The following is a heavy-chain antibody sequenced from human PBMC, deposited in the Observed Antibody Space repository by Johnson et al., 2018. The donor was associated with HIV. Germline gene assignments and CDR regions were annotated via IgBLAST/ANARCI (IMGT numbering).Heavy chain of an antibody. Sequence: EQLVESGGGLVKPGGSLRLSCAASGFTFSNAWMSWVRQAPGKGPEWVGRIKSKTDGGTTDYAAPVKGRFSISRDDSKNTLYLQMNSLRAEDTALYYCARATYYYDTSGYLTRPRAFDVWGQGTMVTVSS. CDR1: GFTFSNAW. D-gene: IGHD3-22*01. CDR2: IKSKTDGGTT. CDR3: ARATYYYDTSGYLTRPRAFDV. J-gene: IGHJ3*01. V-gene: IGHV3-15*05.